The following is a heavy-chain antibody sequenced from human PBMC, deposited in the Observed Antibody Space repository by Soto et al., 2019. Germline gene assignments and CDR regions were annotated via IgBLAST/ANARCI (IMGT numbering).Heavy chain of an antibody. CDR1: GGSISSGGYY. CDR2: IYYSGST. J-gene: IGHJ6*02. V-gene: IGHV4-31*03. CDR3: ARGGGQLAYYYYGMDV. Sequence: PSETLSLTCTVSGGSISSGGYYWSWIRQHPGKGLEWIGYIYYSGSTYYNPSLKSRVTISVDTSKNQFSLKLSSVTAADTAVYYCARGGGQLAYYYYGMDVWGQGTPVTVSS. D-gene: IGHD6-6*01.